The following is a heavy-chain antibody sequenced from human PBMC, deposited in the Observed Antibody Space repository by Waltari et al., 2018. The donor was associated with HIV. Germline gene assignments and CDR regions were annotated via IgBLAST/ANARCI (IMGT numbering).Heavy chain of an antibody. CDR3: ARDEAASAPVDY. Sequence: QVQLVQSGAEVKKHGASVKISCKTSGYSFTRYPIHWVRQAPGQGLEWMGRINPDYGLTKYSQKFQGRITITRDTSAAIVYMELTSLRSEDTAIYYCARDEAASAPVDYWGQGTRVSVSS. J-gene: IGHJ4*02. CDR1: GYSFTRYP. V-gene: IGHV1-3*01. D-gene: IGHD2-2*01. CDR2: INPDYGLT.